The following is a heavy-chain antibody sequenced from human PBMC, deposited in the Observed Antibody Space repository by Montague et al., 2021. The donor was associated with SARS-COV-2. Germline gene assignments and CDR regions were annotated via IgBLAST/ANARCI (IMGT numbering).Heavy chain of an antibody. J-gene: IGHJ3*01. D-gene: IGHD2-2*01. V-gene: IGHV4-34*01. CDR3: VRDLYCRSTACIGNAFDV. CDR2: INQSGSI. Sequence: SETLSLTCAVSGGSFSGFYWSWVRQPPGEGLEWIGEINQSGSINYNPSLKSRVTILVDSSKNQFSLKLTSVTAADTALYYCVRDLYCRSTACIGNAFDVWGQGTMVSVFS. CDR1: GGSFSGFY.